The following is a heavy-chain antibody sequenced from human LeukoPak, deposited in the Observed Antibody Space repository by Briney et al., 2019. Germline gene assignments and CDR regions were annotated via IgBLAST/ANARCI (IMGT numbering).Heavy chain of an antibody. CDR1: GGTFSSYA. V-gene: IGHV1-69*05. CDR3: AREAPHYYGSGSTPFDY. Sequence: ASVKVSCKASGGTFSSYAISWVRQAPGQGLEWMGGIIPIFGTANYAQKFQGRVTITTDESTSTAYMELSSLRSEDTAVYYCAREAPHYYGSGSTPFDYWGQGTLVTVSS. CDR2: IIPIFGTA. D-gene: IGHD3-10*01. J-gene: IGHJ4*02.